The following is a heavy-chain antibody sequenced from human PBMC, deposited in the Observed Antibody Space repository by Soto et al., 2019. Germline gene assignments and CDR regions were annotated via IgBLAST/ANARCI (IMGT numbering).Heavy chain of an antibody. CDR1: GFTFSSYG. V-gene: IGHV3-33*01. Sequence: QVQLVESGGGVVQPGRSLRLSCAASGFTFSSYGMHWVRQAPGKGLEWVAVIWYDGSNKYYADSVKGRFTISRDNSKNTLYLQMNSLRAEDTAVYYCARRVTPGQLLLGYMDVWGKGTTVTVSS. CDR3: ARRVTPGQLLLGYMDV. CDR2: IWYDGSNK. J-gene: IGHJ6*03. D-gene: IGHD2-2*01.